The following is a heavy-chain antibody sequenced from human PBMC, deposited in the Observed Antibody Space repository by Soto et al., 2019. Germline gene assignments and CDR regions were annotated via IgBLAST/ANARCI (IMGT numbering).Heavy chain of an antibody. CDR3: ARDLGSDYCAFDI. CDR2: IYYSGST. J-gene: IGHJ3*02. D-gene: IGHD4-17*01. V-gene: IGHV4-30-4*08. Sequence: TSETLSLTCTVSGGSISSSIYYWGWIRQPPGKGLEWIGYIYYSGSTYYNPSLKSRVTISVDTSKNQFSLKLSSVTAADTAVYYCARDLGSDYCAFDIWGQGTMVTVSS. CDR1: GGSISSSIYY.